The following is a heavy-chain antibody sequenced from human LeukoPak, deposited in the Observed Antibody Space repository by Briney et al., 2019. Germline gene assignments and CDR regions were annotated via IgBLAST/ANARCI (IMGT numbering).Heavy chain of an antibody. CDR1: GGSISSYY. J-gene: IGHJ3*02. CDR2: IFYSGST. D-gene: IGHD5/OR15-5a*01. CDR3: ASCEAVYDGFDI. Sequence: SETLSLTCTVSGGSISSYYWSWIRQPPGKGLEWIGYIFYSGSTNYNPSLKSRATISVDTSKNQFSLKLSSVTAADTAMYYCASCEAVYDGFDIWGQGTMVTVSS. V-gene: IGHV4-59*01.